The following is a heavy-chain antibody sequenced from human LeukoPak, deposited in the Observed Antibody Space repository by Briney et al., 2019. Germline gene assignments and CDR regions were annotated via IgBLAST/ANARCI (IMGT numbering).Heavy chain of an antibody. CDR3: ATDGSRRSRFGVRSWGPKSVSPPRNWFDP. Sequence: SVKVSCKASGYTFIDYYIYLLRQAPAQPLEWIGWINPNIVGTDYAQKFLRKLTMPRDTSTRTVYMELTSLTSDDTAIYYCATDGSRRSRFGVRSWGPKSVSPPRNWFDPWGQGTLVTVSS. D-gene: IGHD3-3*01. CDR1: GYTFIDYY. J-gene: IGHJ5*02. CDR2: INPNIVGT. V-gene: IGHV1-2*02.